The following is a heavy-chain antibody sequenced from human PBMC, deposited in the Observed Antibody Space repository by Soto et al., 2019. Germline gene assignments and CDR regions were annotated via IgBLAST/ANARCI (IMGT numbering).Heavy chain of an antibody. CDR3: AGEFEQQLVLY. J-gene: IGHJ4*02. CDR2: IIPILGIA. Sequence: QVQLVQSGAEVKKPGSSVKVSCKASGGTFSSYTISWVRQAPGQGLEWMGRIIPILGIANYAQKFQGXXTXTXAKSTSTAYMELSSLRSEDTAVYYCAGEFEQQLVLYWGQGTLVTVSS. CDR1: GGTFSSYT. D-gene: IGHD6-13*01. V-gene: IGHV1-69*02.